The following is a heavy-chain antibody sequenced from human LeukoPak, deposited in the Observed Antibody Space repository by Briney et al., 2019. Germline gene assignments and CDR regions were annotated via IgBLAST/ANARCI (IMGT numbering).Heavy chain of an antibody. CDR1: GFTLSTAS. D-gene: IGHD6-19*01. CDR3: AKDLSGIAVAGSFDY. Sequence: GGSLRLSCAASGFTLSTASMNWVRQAPGKGLEWISYIDRSSNTIYYADSVKGRFTISRDSAKNSLYLQMNSLRAEDTAVYYCAKDLSGIAVAGSFDYWGQGTLVTVSS. V-gene: IGHV3-48*04. J-gene: IGHJ4*02. CDR2: IDRSSNTI.